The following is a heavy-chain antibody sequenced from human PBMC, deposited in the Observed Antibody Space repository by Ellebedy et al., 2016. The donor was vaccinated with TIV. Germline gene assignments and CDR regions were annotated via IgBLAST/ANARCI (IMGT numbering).Heavy chain of an antibody. J-gene: IGHJ4*02. CDR1: GFTFSSYA. D-gene: IGHD4-17*01. V-gene: IGHV3-30*04. CDR3: ARDPRGSYGDYELDY. Sequence: GGSLRLXCAASGFTFSSYAMHWVRQAPGKGLEWVAVISYDGSNKYYADSVKGRLTISRDNSKNTLYLQMNSLRAEDTAVYYCARDPRGSYGDYELDYWGQGTLVTVSS. CDR2: ISYDGSNK.